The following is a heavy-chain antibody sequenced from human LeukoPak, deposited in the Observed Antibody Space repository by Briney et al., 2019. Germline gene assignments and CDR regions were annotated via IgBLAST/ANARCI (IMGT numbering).Heavy chain of an antibody. CDR3: ARGEDYSGNSYYFDY. CDR1: GYTFTSYD. V-gene: IGHV1-8*03. J-gene: IGHJ4*02. D-gene: IGHD4-23*01. Sequence: ASVKVSCKASGYTFTSYDINWVRQATGQGLEWMGWMNPNSGNTGYAQKFQGRVTITADKSTSTAYMELSSLRSEDTAVYFCARGEDYSGNSYYFDYWGQGTLVTVSS. CDR2: MNPNSGNT.